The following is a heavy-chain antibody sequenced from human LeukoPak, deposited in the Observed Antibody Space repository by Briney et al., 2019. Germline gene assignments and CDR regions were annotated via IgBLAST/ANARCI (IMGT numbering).Heavy chain of an antibody. D-gene: IGHD5-18*01. CDR3: ARGFSSQYSYGYANYFDY. CDR1: GGSISSSSYY. Sequence: SETLSLTCTVSGGSISSSSYYWGWIRQPPGKGLEWIGSIYYSGSTYYNPSLKSRVTISVDTSKNQFSLKLSSVTAADTAVYYCARGFSSQYSYGYANYFDYWDQGTLVTVPS. V-gene: IGHV4-39*07. J-gene: IGHJ4*02. CDR2: IYYSGST.